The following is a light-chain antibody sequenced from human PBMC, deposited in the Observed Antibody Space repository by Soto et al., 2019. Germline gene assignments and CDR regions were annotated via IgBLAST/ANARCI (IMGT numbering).Light chain of an antibody. V-gene: IGLV2-23*02. CDR1: STDVTIHNL. CDR3: CSYSGSYV. CDR2: EVN. Sequence: QSALTQPASVSGSPGHSITISCTGTSTDVTIHNLVSWYQQHPGKAPKLLIFEVNKRPSGVSSRFSGSKSGNTASLTISGLQAVDEADYYCCSYSGSYVFGSGTKLTVL. J-gene: IGLJ1*01.